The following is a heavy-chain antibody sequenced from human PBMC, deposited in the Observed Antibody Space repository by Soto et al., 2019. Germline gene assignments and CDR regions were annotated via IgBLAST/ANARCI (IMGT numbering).Heavy chain of an antibody. D-gene: IGHD6-19*01. CDR1: GGSISSGGYY. CDR2: IYYSGST. V-gene: IGHV4-31*03. Sequence: TSETLSLTCTVSGGSISSGGYYWSWIRQHPGKGLEWIGYIYYSGSTYYNPSLKSRVTISVDTSKNQFSLKLSSVTAADTAVYYCARDRSSSGVGFDYWGQGTLVTVSS. CDR3: ARDRSSSGVGFDY. J-gene: IGHJ4*02.